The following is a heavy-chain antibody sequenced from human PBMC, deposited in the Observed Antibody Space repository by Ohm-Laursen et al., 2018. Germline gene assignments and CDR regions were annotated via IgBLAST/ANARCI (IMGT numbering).Heavy chain of an antibody. J-gene: IGHJ4*02. CDR1: GFTFSTYG. D-gene: IGHD2-2*02. CDR2: ISYDGSKK. Sequence: SLRLSCAASGFTFSTYGMHWVRQAPGKGLEWVALISYDGSKKYFADSVKGRFTIARDNSKNTLYLQMSSLRVGDTAMYYCAKDGYCSSTSCYRFDGASNHYESSGYVDYWGQGTLVTVSS. V-gene: IGHV3-30*18. CDR3: AKDGYCSSTSCYRFDGASNHYESSGYVDY.